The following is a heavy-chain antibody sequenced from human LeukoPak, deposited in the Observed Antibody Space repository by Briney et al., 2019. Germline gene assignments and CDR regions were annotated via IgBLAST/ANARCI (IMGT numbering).Heavy chain of an antibody. CDR3: ARSAYSSSLIHGMDV. J-gene: IGHJ6*02. V-gene: IGHV4-34*01. CDR2: INHSGST. D-gene: IGHD6-13*01. Sequence: SETLSLTCAVYGGSFSGYYWSWIRQPPGKGLEWIGEINHSGSTNYNPSLKSRVTISVDTSKNQFSLKLSSVTAADTAVYYYARSAYSSSLIHGMDVWGQGTTVTVSS. CDR1: GGSFSGYY.